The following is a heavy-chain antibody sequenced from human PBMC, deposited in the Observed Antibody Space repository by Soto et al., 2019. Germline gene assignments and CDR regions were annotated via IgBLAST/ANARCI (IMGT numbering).Heavy chain of an antibody. Sequence: ASVKVSCKASGYTFTSYYMHWVRQAPGQGLEWMGIINPSGGSTSYAQKFQGRVTMTRDTSTSTVYMELSSLRSEDTAVYYCARDRSAAAATGYFEYWGQGTLVTVSS. CDR1: GYTFTSYY. J-gene: IGHJ4*02. V-gene: IGHV1-46*01. CDR2: INPSGGST. D-gene: IGHD6-13*01. CDR3: ARDRSAAAATGYFEY.